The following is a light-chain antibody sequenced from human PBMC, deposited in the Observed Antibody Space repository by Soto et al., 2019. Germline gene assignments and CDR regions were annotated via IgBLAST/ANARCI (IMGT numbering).Light chain of an antibody. CDR2: STD. Sequence: QSVLTQPPSASGTPGQRVTISCSGSSSNIEKNYVYWYQQLPGVAPKLLIYSTDLRPSGVPDRFSGSKSGTSASLTISGLQAEDEADYYCCSYAGTSPFYVFGTGTKLTVL. J-gene: IGLJ1*01. V-gene: IGLV1-47*02. CDR3: CSYAGTSPFYV. CDR1: SSNIEKNY.